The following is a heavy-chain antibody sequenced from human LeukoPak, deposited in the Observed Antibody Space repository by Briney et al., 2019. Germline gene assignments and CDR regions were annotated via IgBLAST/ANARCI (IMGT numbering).Heavy chain of an antibody. CDR1: GFTLSDYH. CDR3: ARSGGPGTYHQLRYNWFDP. J-gene: IGHJ5*02. D-gene: IGHD3-10*01. CDR2: ITTISHYI. V-gene: IGHV3-21*01. Sequence: GRSLRLSCAASGFTLSDYHMNWVRQAPGKGLEWLSSITTISHYIYYAGAVRGRFTISRDNAKNSLYLQMNSLRGEDTAVYYCARSGGPGTYHQLRYNWFDPWGQGTLVTVSS.